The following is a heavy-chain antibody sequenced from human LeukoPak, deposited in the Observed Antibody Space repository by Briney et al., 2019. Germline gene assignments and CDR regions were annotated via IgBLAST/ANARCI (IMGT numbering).Heavy chain of an antibody. V-gene: IGHV3-21*01. J-gene: IGHJ3*02. Sequence: GGSLRLSCAASGFTFSSYSMNWVRQAPGKGLEWVSSTSSSSSYIYYADSVKGRFTISRDNAKNSLYLQMNSLRAEDTAVYYCARPVLRFLDDAFDIWGQGTMVTVSS. CDR3: ARPVLRFLDDAFDI. D-gene: IGHD3-3*01. CDR2: TSSSSSYI. CDR1: GFTFSSYS.